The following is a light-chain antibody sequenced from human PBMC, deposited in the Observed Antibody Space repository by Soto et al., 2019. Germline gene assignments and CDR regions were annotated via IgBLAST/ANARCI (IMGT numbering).Light chain of an antibody. CDR1: NSNIGSNT. CDR2: SNN. J-gene: IGLJ3*02. Sequence: QSVLTQSPSASGTPGQRVTISCSGSNSNIGSNTVNWYQQLPGTAPKLLMYSNNTRPSGVPDRFSGSKSGTSASLAISGLQSEDEADYYCAAWDDSLRGWAFGGGTKLTVL. CDR3: AAWDDSLRGWA. V-gene: IGLV1-44*01.